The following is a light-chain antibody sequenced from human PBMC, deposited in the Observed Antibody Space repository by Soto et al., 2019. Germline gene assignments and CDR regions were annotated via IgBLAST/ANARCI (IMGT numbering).Light chain of an antibody. V-gene: IGKV3-11*01. Sequence: EIVLTQSPATLSLSPGERATLSCRASQSVSSSLAWYQQKLGQAPRLLIYEASDRATGIPARFSGSGSGTDFNLIISRLEPEDFAVYYCQQGSTWPWTFGQGTKVEIK. CDR3: QQGSTWPWT. CDR1: QSVSSS. CDR2: EAS. J-gene: IGKJ1*01.